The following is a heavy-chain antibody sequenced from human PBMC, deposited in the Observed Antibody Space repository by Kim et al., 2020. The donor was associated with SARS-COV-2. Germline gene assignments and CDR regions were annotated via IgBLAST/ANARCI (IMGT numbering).Heavy chain of an antibody. J-gene: IGHJ4*02. V-gene: IGHV5-51*01. CDR3: ARPKGDYREYYFDY. Sequence: PTFRGQVTISADKTSSTAYLQWSSLKASDTAMYYCARPKGDYREYYFDYWGQGTLVTVSS. D-gene: IGHD3-16*01.